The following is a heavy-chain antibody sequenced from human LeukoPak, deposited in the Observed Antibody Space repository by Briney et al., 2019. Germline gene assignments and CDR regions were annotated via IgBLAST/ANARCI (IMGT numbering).Heavy chain of an antibody. V-gene: IGHV3-23*01. CDR1: GFTFSSYA. CDR2: ISGSGGST. D-gene: IGHD6-6*01. Sequence: GGSLRLSCAPYGFTFSSYAMSWVRQAPGKGLEWVSAISGSGGSTYYADSVKGRFTISRDNSKNTLYLQMNSLRAEDTAVYYCARYSSSNQDAFAIWGQGTMVTVP. J-gene: IGHJ3*02. CDR3: ARYSSSNQDAFAI.